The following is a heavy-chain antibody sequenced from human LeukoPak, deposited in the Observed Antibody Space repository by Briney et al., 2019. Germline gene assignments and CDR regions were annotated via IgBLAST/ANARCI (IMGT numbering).Heavy chain of an antibody. CDR3: AKSPIAAAGTRYFQY. J-gene: IGHJ1*01. CDR2: ISGSGGST. V-gene: IGHV3-23*01. D-gene: IGHD6-13*01. CDR1: GFTFSSYA. Sequence: GGSLRLSCAASGFTFSSYAMSWVRQAPGKGLEWVSAISGSGGSTYYADSVKGRFTISRDNSKSTLYLQLNSLRAEDTALYYCAKSPIAAAGTRYFQYWGQGTLVIVSS.